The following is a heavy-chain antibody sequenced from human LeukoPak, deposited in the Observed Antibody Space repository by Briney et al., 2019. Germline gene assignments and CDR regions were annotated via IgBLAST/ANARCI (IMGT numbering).Heavy chain of an antibody. Sequence: SETLSLTCTVSGYSISSGYYWGWIRQPPGKGLEWIGSIYHSGSTYYNPSLKSRVTISVDTSKNQFSLKLSSVTAADTAVYYCARATPLDYDSSGYSPFDYWGQGTLVTVSS. CDR3: ARATPLDYDSSGYSPFDY. D-gene: IGHD3-22*01. CDR1: GYSISSGYY. V-gene: IGHV4-38-2*02. CDR2: IYHSGST. J-gene: IGHJ4*02.